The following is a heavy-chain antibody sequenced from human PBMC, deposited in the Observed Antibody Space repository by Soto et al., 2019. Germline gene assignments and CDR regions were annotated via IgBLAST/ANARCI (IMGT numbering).Heavy chain of an antibody. J-gene: IGHJ6*02. CDR2: IYYSGST. Sequence: SETLSLTCTVSGGSISSGGYYWSWIRQHPGKGLEWIGYIYYSGSTYYNPSLKSRVTISVDTSKNQFSLKLSSVAAADTAVYYCARGVLGYCSGGSCTGMDVWGQGTTVTVSS. V-gene: IGHV4-31*03. CDR1: GGSISSGGYY. CDR3: ARGVLGYCSGGSCTGMDV. D-gene: IGHD2-15*01.